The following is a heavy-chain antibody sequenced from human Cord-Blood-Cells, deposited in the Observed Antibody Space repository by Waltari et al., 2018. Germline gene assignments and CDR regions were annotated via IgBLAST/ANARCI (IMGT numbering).Heavy chain of an antibody. J-gene: IGHJ3*02. V-gene: IGHV1-24*01. CDR1: GYTLTEFS. CDR2: FDPDDGET. CDR3: ATDSWDSSSSGAFDI. D-gene: IGHD6-6*01. Sequence: QVQLVQSGAEVKKHGASVKVSCKVSGYTLTEFSLPWVRQAPGKGLEWMGGFDPDDGETIYAQKFQGRVTMTEDTSTDTAYMELSSLRSEDTAVYYCATDSWDSSSSGAFDIWGQGTMVTVSS.